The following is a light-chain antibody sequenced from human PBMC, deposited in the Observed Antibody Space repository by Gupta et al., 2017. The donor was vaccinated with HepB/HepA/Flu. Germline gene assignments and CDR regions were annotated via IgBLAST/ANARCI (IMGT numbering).Light chain of an antibody. CDR3: QQRSNGPLLYT. V-gene: IGKV3-11*01. CDR1: QSVSSY. J-gene: IGKJ2*01. Sequence: EIVLTQSPATLSLSPRERATLSCRASQSVSSYLAWYQQKPGQAPRLLIYDASNRATGIPARFSGSGAGTDFTLTISSREPEDFAVYYCQQRSNGPLLYTFGQGTKLEIK. CDR2: DAS.